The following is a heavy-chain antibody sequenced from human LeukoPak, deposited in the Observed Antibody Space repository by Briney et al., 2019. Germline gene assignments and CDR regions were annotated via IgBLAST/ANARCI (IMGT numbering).Heavy chain of an antibody. CDR2: INHRGST. Sequence: PSETLSLTCAVYGGSFSGYYWSWIRQPPGKGLEWIGEINHRGSTNYNPSLKSRVTISVDTSKNQFSLKLSSVTAADTAVYYCARAGDSSGYSDYWGQGTLVTVSS. V-gene: IGHV4-34*01. J-gene: IGHJ4*02. D-gene: IGHD3-22*01. CDR1: GGSFSGYY. CDR3: ARAGDSSGYSDY.